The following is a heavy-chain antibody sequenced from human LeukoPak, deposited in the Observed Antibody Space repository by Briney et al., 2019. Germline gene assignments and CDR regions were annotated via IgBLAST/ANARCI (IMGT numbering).Heavy chain of an antibody. J-gene: IGHJ4*02. Sequence: SETLSLTCTVSGGSISSSSYYWGWIRQPPGKGLEWIGSIYYSGSTYYNPSLKSRVTISVDTSKNQFSLKLSSVTAADTAVYYCARARRFGVVTHFDYWGQGTLVTVSS. CDR3: ARARRFGVVTHFDY. CDR1: GGSISSSSYY. CDR2: IYYSGST. V-gene: IGHV4-39*07. D-gene: IGHD3-3*01.